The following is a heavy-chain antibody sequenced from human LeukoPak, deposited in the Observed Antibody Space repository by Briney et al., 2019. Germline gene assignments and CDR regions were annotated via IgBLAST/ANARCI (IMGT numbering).Heavy chain of an antibody. V-gene: IGHV4-59*08. CDR2: IYYSGST. CDR3: ARKNESIAVAGGINY. CDR1: GGSISSYY. J-gene: IGHJ4*02. Sequence: SETLSLTCTVSGGSISSYYWSWIRQPPGKGLEWIGYIYYSGSTYYNPSLKSRVTISVDTSKNQFSLKLSSVSAADTAVYYCARKNESIAVAGGINYWGQGTLVTVSS. D-gene: IGHD6-19*01.